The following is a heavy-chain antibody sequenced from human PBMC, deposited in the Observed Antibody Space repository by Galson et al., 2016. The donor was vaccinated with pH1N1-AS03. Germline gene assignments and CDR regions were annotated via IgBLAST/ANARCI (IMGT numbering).Heavy chain of an antibody. Sequence: SVKVSCKASGYTFTTYAIHWVRQAPGQSLEWMGRINVGNGNTKYSQNFQGRVTITRDTSASTAYMELSSLRSEDTAVYYCAREGRQLSPIDYWGQGTLVTVSS. CDR3: AREGRQLSPIDY. CDR2: INVGNGNT. V-gene: IGHV1-3*01. CDR1: GYTFTTYA. J-gene: IGHJ4*02. D-gene: IGHD1-1*01.